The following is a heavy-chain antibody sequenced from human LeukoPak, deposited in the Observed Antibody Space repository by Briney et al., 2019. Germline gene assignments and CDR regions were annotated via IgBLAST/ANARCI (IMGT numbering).Heavy chain of an antibody. CDR2: INSDGSST. J-gene: IGHJ4*02. CDR3: ARDLHPPSYDSSGYCDY. Sequence: GGSLSLSCAASGFTFSSYWMHWVRQAPGKGLVWVSRINSDGSSTSYADSVKGRFTISRDNAKNTLYLQMNSLRAEDTAVYYCARDLHPPSYDSSGYCDYWGQGTLVTVSS. CDR1: GFTFSSYW. D-gene: IGHD3-22*01. V-gene: IGHV3-74*01.